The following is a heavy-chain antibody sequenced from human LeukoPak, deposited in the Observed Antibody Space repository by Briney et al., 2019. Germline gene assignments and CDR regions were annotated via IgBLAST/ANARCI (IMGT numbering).Heavy chain of an antibody. CDR2: ISYDGDNE. J-gene: IGHJ4*02. CDR1: GFTFSNFA. Sequence: GRSLRLSCAASGFTFSNFAMHWVRQAPGKGLEWVAVISYDGDNEYYADSVKGQFTISRDNSKNTLYLQMNSLRVEDTAVYYCAKGGRYSYGSPNWGQGTLVTVSS. V-gene: IGHV3-30-3*01. D-gene: IGHD5-18*01. CDR3: AKGGRYSYGSPN.